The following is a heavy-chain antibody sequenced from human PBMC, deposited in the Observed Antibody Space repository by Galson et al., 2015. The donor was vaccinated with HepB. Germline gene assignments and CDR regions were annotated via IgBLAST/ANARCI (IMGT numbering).Heavy chain of an antibody. V-gene: IGHV4-39*01. CDR2: FYYTGNT. CDR1: GGSISSSSYY. CDR3: ARHESESKTYAADN. J-gene: IGHJ4*02. D-gene: IGHD2-2*01. Sequence: TLSLTCTVSGGSISSSSYYWGWLRQPPGKGLEWIGSFYYTGNTHYNPSLKSRVTISGDTSKNQCSLKLNSVTAADTPVYYCARHESESKTYAADNWGQGTLVTVSS.